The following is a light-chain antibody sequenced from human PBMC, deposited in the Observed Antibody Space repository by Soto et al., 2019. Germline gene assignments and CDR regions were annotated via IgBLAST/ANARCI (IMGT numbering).Light chain of an antibody. CDR2: WAS. Sequence: SCWSSQSVLSSSNNKNYLTWYQHKPGQPPKLLIYWASTRESGVPDQFSGSGSGTDFTLTISSLQAEDVAVYYCQQYYSAPYTFGQGTKLEIK. V-gene: IGKV4-1*01. CDR3: QQYYSAPYT. CDR1: QSVLSSSNNKNY. J-gene: IGKJ2*01.